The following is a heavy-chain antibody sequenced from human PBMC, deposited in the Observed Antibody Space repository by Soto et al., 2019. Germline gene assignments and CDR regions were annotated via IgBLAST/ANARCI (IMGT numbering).Heavy chain of an antibody. Sequence: SETLSLTCTVSGGSISSYYWSWIRQPPGKGLEWIGYIYYSGSTNYNPSLKSRVTISVDTSKNQFSLKLSSVTAADTAVYYCARDGGYSGSYTEYFQHWGQGTLVTVSS. D-gene: IGHD1-26*01. CDR1: GGSISSYY. J-gene: IGHJ1*01. V-gene: IGHV4-59*01. CDR2: IYYSGST. CDR3: ARDGGYSGSYTEYFQH.